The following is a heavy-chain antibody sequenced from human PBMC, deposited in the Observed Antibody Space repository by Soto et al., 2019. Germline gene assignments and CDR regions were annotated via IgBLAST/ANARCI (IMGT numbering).Heavy chain of an antibody. D-gene: IGHD1-1*01. CDR3: ARDPLAPYY. Sequence: ASVKVSCKTSGDSFTSYDINWVRQAPGQGLEWLGRISANSGNTNYSHNLQGRVTMTTDTSTSTAYLELRSLRSDDTAVYYCARDPLAPYYWGQGTLVTVSS. J-gene: IGHJ4*02. CDR1: GDSFTSYD. V-gene: IGHV1-18*01. CDR2: ISANSGNT.